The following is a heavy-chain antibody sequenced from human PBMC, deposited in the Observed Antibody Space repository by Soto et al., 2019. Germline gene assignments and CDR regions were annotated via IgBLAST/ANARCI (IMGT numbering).Heavy chain of an antibody. CDR3: ARYRREAVAGYTLDN. V-gene: IGHV4-59*01. CDR2: VYNSGST. CDR1: GGSISSNY. J-gene: IGHJ4*02. D-gene: IGHD6-13*01. Sequence: LSLTFTVSGGSISSNYWTWIRQPPGKGLEWIGYVYNSGSTNYNPSLKSRVTISEDTSKSQFSLKVNSMTAADTAVYYCARYRREAVAGYTLDNWGQGILVTVSS.